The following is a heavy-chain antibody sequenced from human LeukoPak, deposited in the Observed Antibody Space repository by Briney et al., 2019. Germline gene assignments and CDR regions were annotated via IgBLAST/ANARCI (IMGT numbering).Heavy chain of an antibody. CDR2: ISAGNGNT. V-gene: IGHV1-3*01. CDR3: ARDSGSGNNDY. J-gene: IGHJ4*02. CDR1: GCGFTSYA. D-gene: IGHD1-26*01. Sequence: AWVKVSFKGSGCGFTSYASHWVRQAGGRRREWMGWISAGNGNTKYSQNFQGRVPFISNTSATKAYIELRRLRSEDAAVYYCARDSGSGNNDYWGQGTLDTVSS.